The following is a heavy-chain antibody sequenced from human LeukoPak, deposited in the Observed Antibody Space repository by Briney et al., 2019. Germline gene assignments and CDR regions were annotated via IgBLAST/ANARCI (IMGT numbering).Heavy chain of an antibody. CDR3: AAGFTFGGVIVASFDY. V-gene: IGHV7-4-1*02. CDR2: INTNTGNP. J-gene: IGHJ4*02. D-gene: IGHD3-16*02. Sequence: ASVKVSCKASGGTFSSYAISWVRQAPGQGLEWMGWINTNTGNPTYAQGFTGRFVFSLDTSVSTAYLQISSLKAEDTAVYYCAAGFTFGGVIVASFDYWGQGTLVTVSS. CDR1: GGTFSSYA.